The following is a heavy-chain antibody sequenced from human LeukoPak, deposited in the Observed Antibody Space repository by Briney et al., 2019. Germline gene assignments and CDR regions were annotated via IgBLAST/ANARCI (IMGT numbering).Heavy chain of an antibody. D-gene: IGHD6-19*01. Sequence: GGSLRLSCAASGFTFSSYSMNWVRQAPGKGLEWVSSISSSSSYIYYVDSVKGRFTISRDNAKNSLYLQMNSLRAEDTAVYYCAAVAGRADDAFDIWGQGTMVTVSS. CDR2: ISSSSSYI. CDR1: GFTFSSYS. CDR3: AAVAGRADDAFDI. V-gene: IGHV3-21*01. J-gene: IGHJ3*02.